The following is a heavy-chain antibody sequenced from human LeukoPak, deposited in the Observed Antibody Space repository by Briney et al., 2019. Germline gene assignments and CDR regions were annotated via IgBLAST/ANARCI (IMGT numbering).Heavy chain of an antibody. J-gene: IGHJ5*02. D-gene: IGHD3-22*01. V-gene: IGHV1-46*01. CDR2: INPSGGST. Sequence: ASVKVSCKASGYTFTSYYIHWVRQAPGQGLEWMGIINPSGGSTSYAQKFQGRVTMTRDTSTSTVYMELSSLRSEDTAVYYCARPPSDTSGYSYWFDPWGQGTLVTVSS. CDR1: GYTFTSYY. CDR3: ARPPSDTSGYSYWFDP.